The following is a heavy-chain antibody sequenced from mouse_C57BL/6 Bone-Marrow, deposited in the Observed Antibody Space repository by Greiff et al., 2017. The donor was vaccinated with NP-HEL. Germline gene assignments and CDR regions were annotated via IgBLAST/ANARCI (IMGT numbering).Heavy chain of an antibody. CDR2: INPGSGGT. Sequence: QVQLQQSGAELVRPGTSVKVSCKASGYAFTNYLIEWVKQRPGQGLEWIGVINPGSGGTNYNEKFKGKATLTADKSSSTAYMQLSSLTSEDSAVYFCARGYYYGSRGVAYWGQGTLVTVSA. CDR3: ARGYYYGSRGVAY. J-gene: IGHJ3*01. V-gene: IGHV1-54*01. CDR1: GYAFTNYL. D-gene: IGHD1-1*01.